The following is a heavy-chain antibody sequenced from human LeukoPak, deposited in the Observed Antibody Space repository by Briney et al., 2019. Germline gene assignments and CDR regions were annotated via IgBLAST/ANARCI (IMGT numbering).Heavy chain of an antibody. CDR1: GYTFPSYV. V-gene: IGHV1-8*01. Sequence: EASVQVSCQASGYTFPSYVINWVRQATGQGLEWMGWMILNSGNTDYEQKFQGTVTMTRKTSICTAYRELSSLRSGVTAVYYCARGLPFDYWGQGTLVTVSS. CDR3: ARGLPFDY. J-gene: IGHJ4*02. CDR2: MILNSGNT. D-gene: IGHD5-18*01.